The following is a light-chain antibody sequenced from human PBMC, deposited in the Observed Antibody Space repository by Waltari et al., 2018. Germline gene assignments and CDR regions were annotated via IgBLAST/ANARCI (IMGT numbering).Light chain of an antibody. CDR1: HLGSKW. CDR3: QTWDSNIFV. J-gene: IGLJ1*01. Sequence: SFELTQPSSVSVSPGQTASIACSGDHLGSKWTSWYQQKAGQSPGLVIYADSERPSGVPGGFSAARAGDTVTLNISGTQDLDEADYYCQTWDSNIFVFGPGTKVTVL. V-gene: IGLV3-1*01. CDR2: ADS.